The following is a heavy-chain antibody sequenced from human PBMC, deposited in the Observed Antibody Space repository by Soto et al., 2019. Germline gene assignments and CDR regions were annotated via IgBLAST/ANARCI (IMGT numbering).Heavy chain of an antibody. J-gene: IGHJ4*02. V-gene: IGHV3-30-3*01. Sequence: CIRLSCEASGFPCSSYAMDWVRQAPGKGLELVEVISYDGSNKYYADSVKGRFTISRDNSKNTLYLQMNSLRADDTAVYYCARVEYYYDSSGRFDYWGQATLVTASS. D-gene: IGHD3-22*01. CDR1: GFPCSSYA. CDR3: ARVEYYYDSSGRFDY. CDR2: ISYDGSNK.